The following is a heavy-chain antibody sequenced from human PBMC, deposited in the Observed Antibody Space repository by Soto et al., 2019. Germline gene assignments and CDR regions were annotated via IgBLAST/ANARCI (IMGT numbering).Heavy chain of an antibody. J-gene: IGHJ4*02. CDR1: GFTFSSYA. CDR2: ISGSGGST. D-gene: IGHD3-3*01. V-gene: IGHV3-23*01. Sequence: GGSLRLSCAASGFTFSSYAMSWVRQAPGKGLEWVSAISGSGGSTYYADSVKGRFTISRDNSKNTLYLQMNSLRAEDTAVYYCAKDPGALTIFGVVPIFDYWGQGTLVTVSS. CDR3: AKDPGALTIFGVVPIFDY.